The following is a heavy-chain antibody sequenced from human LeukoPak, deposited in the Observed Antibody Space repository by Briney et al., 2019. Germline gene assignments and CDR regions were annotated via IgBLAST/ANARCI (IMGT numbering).Heavy chain of an antibody. J-gene: IGHJ5*02. Sequence: GGSLRLSCAASGFTFSGSAMHWVRQASGKGLEWVGRITSKTNSYATAYAASVKGRFTISRDDSKNTAYLQMNSLKPEDTAIYYCSRQGAYCGGDCDINWFDPWGQGTLVTVPS. V-gene: IGHV3-73*01. CDR1: GFTFSGSA. CDR2: ITSKTNSYAT. D-gene: IGHD2-21*02. CDR3: SRQGAYCGGDCDINWFDP.